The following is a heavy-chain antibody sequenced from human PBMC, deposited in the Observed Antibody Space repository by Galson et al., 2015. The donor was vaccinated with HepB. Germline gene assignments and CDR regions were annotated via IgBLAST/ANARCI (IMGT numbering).Heavy chain of an antibody. V-gene: IGHV1-18*04. D-gene: IGHD2-2*01. Sequence: SVKVSCKASGYTFTSYGISWVRQAPGQGLEWMGWISAYNGNTNYAQKLQGRVTMTTDTSTSTAYMELRSLRSDDTAVYYCARAPLKYQLNNWFDPWGQGTLVTVSS. CDR3: ARAPLKYQLNNWFDP. CDR2: ISAYNGNT. CDR1: GYTFTSYG. J-gene: IGHJ5*02.